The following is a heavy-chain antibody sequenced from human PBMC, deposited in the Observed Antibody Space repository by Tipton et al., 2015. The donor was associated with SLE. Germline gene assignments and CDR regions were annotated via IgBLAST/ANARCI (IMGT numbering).Heavy chain of an antibody. D-gene: IGHD3-9*01. CDR3: AKDGWADILTGYLYYFDY. CDR1: GFTFSSYG. CDR2: IRYDGSNK. J-gene: IGHJ4*02. Sequence: SLRLSCAASGFTFSSYGMHWVRQAPGKGLEWVAFIRYDGSNKYYADSVKGRFTISRDNSKNTLYLQMNSLRAEDTAVYYCAKDGWADILTGYLYYFDYWGQGTLVTVSS. V-gene: IGHV3-30*02.